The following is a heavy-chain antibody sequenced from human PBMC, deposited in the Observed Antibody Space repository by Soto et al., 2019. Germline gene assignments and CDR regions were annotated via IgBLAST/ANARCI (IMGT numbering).Heavy chain of an antibody. CDR2: ISSSSSYI. CDR1: GFTFSTSS. J-gene: IGHJ5*02. Sequence: PGGSLRLSCAASGFTFSTSSMNWVRQAPGKGLEWVSSISSSSSYIYYADSVRGRFTISRDNAKNSLYLQMNSLRAEDTAVYYCARDSRMESNWFDPWGQGTLVTVSS. D-gene: IGHD1-1*01. V-gene: IGHV3-21*01. CDR3: ARDSRMESNWFDP.